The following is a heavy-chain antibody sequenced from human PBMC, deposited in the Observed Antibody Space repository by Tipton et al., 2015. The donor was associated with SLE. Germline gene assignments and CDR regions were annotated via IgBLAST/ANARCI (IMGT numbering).Heavy chain of an antibody. CDR1: GYRFNNYG. CDR2: ISGDNGNT. CDR3: ARDRSRSGSDVFDY. D-gene: IGHD1-26*01. J-gene: IGHJ4*01. V-gene: IGHV1-18*01. Sequence: QLVQSGAEVKKPGASVKVSCKASGYRFNNYGITWVRQAPGQGLEWMGWISGDNGNTNYPQKFQGRVTMTIDPSTSTAYMELSSLRFDDTAVYYCARDRSRSGSDVFDYWGHGSLVTVSS.